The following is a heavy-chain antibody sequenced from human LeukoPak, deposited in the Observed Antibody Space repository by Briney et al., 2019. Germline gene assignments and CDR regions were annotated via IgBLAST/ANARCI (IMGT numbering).Heavy chain of an antibody. D-gene: IGHD3-3*01. V-gene: IGHV4-4*07. Sequence: SETLSLTCTVSGGSISSYYWSWIRQPAGKGLEWIGRIYTSGSTNYNPSLKSRVTMSVDTSKNQFSLKLSSVTAADTAVYYCARSPQEAIFGVAGTVGYFDYWGQGTLVTVSS. CDR1: GGSISSYY. CDR3: ARSPQEAIFGVAGTVGYFDY. J-gene: IGHJ4*02. CDR2: IYTSGST.